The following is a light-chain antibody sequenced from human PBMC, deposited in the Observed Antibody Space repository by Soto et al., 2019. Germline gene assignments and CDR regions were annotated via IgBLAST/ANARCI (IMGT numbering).Light chain of an antibody. CDR1: SSDVGGYNY. Sequence: QSVLTQPASVSGSLGQSSTISCTGTSSDVGGYNYDSWYRHHPGKAPKLLIFDVTNRPSGVSNRFSGSKSGNTASLTISWLQPEDEADYYCSSYTSSSTLYVFGTGTKVTVL. V-gene: IGLV2-14*01. CDR3: SSYTSSSTLYV. J-gene: IGLJ1*01. CDR2: DVT.